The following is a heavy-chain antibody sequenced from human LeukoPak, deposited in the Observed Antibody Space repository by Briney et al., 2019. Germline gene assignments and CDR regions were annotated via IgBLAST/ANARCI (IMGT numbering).Heavy chain of an antibody. CDR3: ARDPSRSSSHFDY. V-gene: IGHV1-69*05. J-gene: IGHJ4*02. CDR2: IIPIFGTA. CDR1: GGTFSSYA. D-gene: IGHD6-13*01. Sequence: ASVKVSCKASGGTFSSYAISWARQAPGQGLEWMGGIIPIFGTANYAQKFQGRVTITTDESTSTAYMELSSLRSEDTAVYYCARDPSRSSSHFDYWGQGTLVTVSS.